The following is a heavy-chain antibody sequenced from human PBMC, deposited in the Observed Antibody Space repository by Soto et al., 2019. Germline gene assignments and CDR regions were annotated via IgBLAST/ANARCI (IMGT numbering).Heavy chain of an antibody. Sequence: ASVKVSCKASGYTFTSYGISWVRQAPGQGLEWMGWISAYNGNTNYAQKLQGRVTMTADTSTSTAYMELRSLRSDDTAVYYCATADYDFWSGYLPAVWGQGTTVTVSS. CDR3: ATADYDFWSGYLPAV. J-gene: IGHJ6*02. V-gene: IGHV1-18*01. CDR1: GYTFTSYG. D-gene: IGHD3-3*01. CDR2: ISAYNGNT.